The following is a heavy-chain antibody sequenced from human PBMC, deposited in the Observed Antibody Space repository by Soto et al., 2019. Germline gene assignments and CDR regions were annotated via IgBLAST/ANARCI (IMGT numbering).Heavy chain of an antibody. D-gene: IGHD3-3*02. J-gene: IGHJ6*02. CDR1: GFTFSRNT. V-gene: IGHV3-21*01. Sequence: SCVTSGFTFSRNTMNWVRQAPGKGLEWVASITSSGSYVYYADSVKGRFSASRDNAKNSLSLQMDSLRPDDTAIYFCVKDEGIEAMDVWGQGTTVTVS. CDR3: VKDEGIEAMDV. CDR2: ITSSGSYV.